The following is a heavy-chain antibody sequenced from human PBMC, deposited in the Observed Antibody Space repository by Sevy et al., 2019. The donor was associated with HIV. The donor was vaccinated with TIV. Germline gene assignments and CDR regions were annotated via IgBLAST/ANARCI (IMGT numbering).Heavy chain of an antibody. CDR2: IKLDGSEK. V-gene: IGHV3-7*03. Sequence: GGSLRLSCAASGFTFSSYEMNWVRQAPGKGLEWVANIKLDGSEKYYVDSVKGRFTISRDNAKNSLYLQMNSLRAEDTAVYYCARDCSSTSCLWGMDVWGQGTTVTVSS. CDR3: ARDCSSTSCLWGMDV. J-gene: IGHJ6*02. CDR1: GFTFSSYE. D-gene: IGHD2-2*01.